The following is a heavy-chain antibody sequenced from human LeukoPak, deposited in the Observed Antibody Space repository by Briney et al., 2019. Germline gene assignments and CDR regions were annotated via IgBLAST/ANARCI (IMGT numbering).Heavy chain of an antibody. V-gene: IGHV4-61*02. D-gene: IGHD6-13*01. J-gene: IGHJ4*02. CDR3: AAVHYSSSRSDY. CDR1: GGSISSGSYY. CDR2: IYTSGST. Sequence: SETLSLTCTVSGGSISSGSYYWSWIRQPAGKGLEWIGRIYTSGSTNYNPSLKSRVTISVDTSKNQFSLKLSSVTAADTAVYYCAAVHYSSSRSDYWGQGTLVTVSS.